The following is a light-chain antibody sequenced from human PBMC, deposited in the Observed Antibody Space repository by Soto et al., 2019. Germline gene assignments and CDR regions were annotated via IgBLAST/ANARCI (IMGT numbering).Light chain of an antibody. CDR3: QHYNSYSEA. CDR1: QTISSW. V-gene: IGKV1-5*03. Sequence: DIQMTQSPSTLSGSVGDRVTITCRASQTISSWLAWYQQKPGKAPKLLIYKASTLKSGVPSRFSGSGSGTEFTLTTSSLQPADFATYYCQHYNSYSEAFGQGTKVELK. J-gene: IGKJ1*01. CDR2: KAS.